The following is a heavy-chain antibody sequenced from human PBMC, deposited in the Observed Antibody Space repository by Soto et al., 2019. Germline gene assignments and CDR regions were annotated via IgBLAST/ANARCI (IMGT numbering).Heavy chain of an antibody. J-gene: IGHJ3*02. CDR1: GYTFTSYG. D-gene: IGHD6-19*01. Sequence: QVQLVQSGAEVKKPGASVKVSCKASGYTFTSYGISWVRQAPGQGLEWMGWISAYNGNTNYAQKLQRRVTMTTDTSTSTDYMELRSLRSDDTAVYYCAREDMVIAVVPGAFDIWGQGTMVTVSS. CDR2: ISAYNGNT. CDR3: AREDMVIAVVPGAFDI. V-gene: IGHV1-18*01.